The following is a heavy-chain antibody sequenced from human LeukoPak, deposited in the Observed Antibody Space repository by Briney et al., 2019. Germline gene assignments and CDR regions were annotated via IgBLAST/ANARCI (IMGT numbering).Heavy chain of an antibody. J-gene: IGHJ6*02. Sequence: ASVKVSCKASGYIFTSYGISWVRQAPGQGLEWMGWITAYQGNTAWAQKFQGRVTMTTDTSTSTAYMELRSLRSDDTAVYYCAREVDSLYGLDVWGQGTTVTVSS. V-gene: IGHV1-18*01. CDR1: GYIFTSYG. CDR2: ITAYQGNT. CDR3: AREVDSLYGLDV. D-gene: IGHD5-12*01.